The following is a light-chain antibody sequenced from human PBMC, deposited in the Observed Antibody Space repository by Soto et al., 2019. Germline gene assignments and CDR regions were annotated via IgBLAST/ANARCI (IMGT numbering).Light chain of an antibody. CDR3: QQYNNWPPRGT. J-gene: IGKJ1*01. Sequence: IVMTQSPATLSVSPGERATLSCRASQSVSSNLAWYQQKPGQAPRLLIYGASTRATGIPARFSGSGSGTEFTLTISSLQSEDFALYYCQQYNNWPPRGTFGQGTKVEIK. CDR1: QSVSSN. CDR2: GAS. V-gene: IGKV3-15*01.